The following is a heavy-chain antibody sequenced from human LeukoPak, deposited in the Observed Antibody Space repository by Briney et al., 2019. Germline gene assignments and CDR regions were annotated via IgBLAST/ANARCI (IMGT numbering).Heavy chain of an antibody. V-gene: IGHV1-18*01. CDR3: ARAGRLKSGSNIY. Sequence: GASVKVSCRGFGYNFTNYGISWVRQAPGQRLEWMGWISGYNGNTDYAQKFQARVTMTTDTSTSTGYLELRSLRSGDTAVYYCARAGRLKSGSNIYWGRGTLVTVSS. CDR1: GYNFTNYG. D-gene: IGHD1-26*01. CDR2: ISGYNGNT. J-gene: IGHJ4*02.